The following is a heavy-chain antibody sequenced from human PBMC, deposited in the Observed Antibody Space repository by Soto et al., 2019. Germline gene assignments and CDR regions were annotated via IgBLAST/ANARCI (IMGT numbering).Heavy chain of an antibody. CDR3: ARDALTISSFDP. D-gene: IGHD3-3*01. J-gene: IGHJ5*02. V-gene: IGHV3-33*01. CDR2: IWYDGSNK. CDR1: GFTFSSYG. Sequence: QPGGSLRLSCAASGFTFSSYGMHWVRQAPGKGLEWVAVIWYDGSNKYYADSVKGRFTISRDNSKNTLYLQMNSLRAEDTAVYYCARDALTISSFDPWGQGTLVTVSS.